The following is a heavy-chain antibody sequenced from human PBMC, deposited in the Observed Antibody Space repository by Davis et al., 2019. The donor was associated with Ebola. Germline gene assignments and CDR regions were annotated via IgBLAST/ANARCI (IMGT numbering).Heavy chain of an antibody. CDR3: ARGQWFGNFYYMDV. D-gene: IGHD3-10*01. Sequence: MPSETLSLTCAVSGYSISSGYYWGWIRQPPGKGLEWIGSIYQSGSTYYNPSLKSRVTISVDTSKNQFSLKLSSVTAADTAVYYCARGQWFGNFYYMDVWGKGTTVTISS. J-gene: IGHJ6*03. CDR1: GYSISSGYY. V-gene: IGHV4-38-2*01. CDR2: IYQSGST.